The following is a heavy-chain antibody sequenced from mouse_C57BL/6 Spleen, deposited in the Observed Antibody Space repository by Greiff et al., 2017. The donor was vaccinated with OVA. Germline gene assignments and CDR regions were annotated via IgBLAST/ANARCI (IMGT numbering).Heavy chain of an antibody. Sequence: VQLKESEGGLVQPGSSMKLSCTASGYTFSDYYMAWVRQVPEKGLEWVANINYDGSSTNYQDYLKSRFIISRDNATNILYLQMSSLKSEDTAAYYCARCDYDVGFAYWGQGTLVTVSA. CDR1: GYTFSDYY. J-gene: IGHJ3*01. CDR2: INYDGSST. D-gene: IGHD2-4*01. CDR3: ARCDYDVGFAY. V-gene: IGHV5-16*01.